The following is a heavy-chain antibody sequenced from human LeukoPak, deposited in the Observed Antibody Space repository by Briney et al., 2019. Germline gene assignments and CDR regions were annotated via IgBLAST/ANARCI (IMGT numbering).Heavy chain of an antibody. J-gene: IGHJ6*02. CDR2: ISGDGDST. CDR1: GFRFDDYG. CDR3: AKDYVIVTTYYFYGLDV. D-gene: IGHD2-21*01. Sequence: GGSLRLSCAASGFRFDDYGMHWVRQAPGRGLEWVSLISGDGDSTYYADSVKGRFTISRDNSKNSLYLQMNSLRTEDTAVYFCAKDYVIVTTYYFYGLDVWGQGTTVTVSS. V-gene: IGHV3-43*02.